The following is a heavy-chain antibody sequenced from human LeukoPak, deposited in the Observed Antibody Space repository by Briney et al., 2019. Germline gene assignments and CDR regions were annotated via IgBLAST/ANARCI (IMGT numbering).Heavy chain of an antibody. CDR1: GYTFTSYY. V-gene: IGHV1-46*01. CDR3: ARDKATTYYYYYMDV. D-gene: IGHD1-26*01. J-gene: IGHJ6*03. CDR2: INPSGGST. Sequence: ASVKVSCKASGYTFTSYYIHWVRQAPGQGLEWMGLINPSGGSTNYAQKFQGRVTMTRDMSTSTVYMELSSLRSEDTAVYYCARDKATTYYYYYMDVWGKGTTVTVSS.